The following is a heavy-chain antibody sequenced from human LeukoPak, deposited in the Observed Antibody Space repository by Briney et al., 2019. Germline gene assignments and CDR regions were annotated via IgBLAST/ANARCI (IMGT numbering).Heavy chain of an antibody. J-gene: IGHJ4*02. CDR2: ISGSGGST. Sequence: GSLRLSCAASGFTFSDYAMSWVRPAPGKGLEWVSVISGSGGSTYYADSVKGRFTISRDNSKNTLNLQMNSLRAEDTAVYYCAREMRSDDYWGQGTLVTVSS. D-gene: IGHD2-15*01. CDR1: GFTFSDYA. V-gene: IGHV3-23*01. CDR3: AREMRSDDY.